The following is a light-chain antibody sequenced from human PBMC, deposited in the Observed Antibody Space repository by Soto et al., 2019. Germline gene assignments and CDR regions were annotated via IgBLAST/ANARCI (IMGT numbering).Light chain of an antibody. J-gene: IGLJ1*01. CDR2: GNS. CDR1: SSNIGAGYD. V-gene: IGLV1-40*01. CDR3: QSYDSSQSGWYV. Sequence: QSVLTQPPSVSGAPGQRVTISCTGSSSNIGAGYDVHWYQQLPGTAPKLLIYGNSNRPSGVPDRFSGSKSGTSASLAITGLQAEDEADYYCQSYDSSQSGWYVFGTGTKLTVL.